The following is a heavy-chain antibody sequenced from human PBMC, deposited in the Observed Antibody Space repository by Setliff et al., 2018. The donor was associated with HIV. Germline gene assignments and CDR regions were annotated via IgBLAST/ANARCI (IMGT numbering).Heavy chain of an antibody. CDR3: ASMGATRDY. D-gene: IGHD1-26*01. CDR1: GGSISSGSYY. CDR2: IYTSGST. J-gene: IGHJ4*02. V-gene: IGHV4-61*02. Sequence: SETLSLTCTVSGGSISSGSYYWSWIRQPAGKGLEWIGRIYTSGSTNYNPSLKSRVTISVDTSNNQFSLRLSSVTAADTAVYYCASMGATRDYWGQGTLVTVS.